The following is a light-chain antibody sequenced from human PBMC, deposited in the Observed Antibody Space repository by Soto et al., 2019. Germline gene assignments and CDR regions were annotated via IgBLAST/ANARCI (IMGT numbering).Light chain of an antibody. CDR3: ASCDDSLSGCWV. Sequence: QSVLTQPPSASGTPGQRVTISCSGSSSNIGSNYVYWYQQLPGTAPKLLIYRNNQRPSGVPDRCSGSKSGTSASLAISGLRSEDEADYNCASCDDSLSGCWVFGGGTKLTV. CDR1: SSNIGSNY. V-gene: IGLV1-47*01. CDR2: RNN. J-gene: IGLJ3*02.